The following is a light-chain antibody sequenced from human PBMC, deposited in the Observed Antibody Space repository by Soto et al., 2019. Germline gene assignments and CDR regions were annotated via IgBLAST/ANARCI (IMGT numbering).Light chain of an antibody. Sequence: DIQMTQSPSILSASVGDRVTITCRASQSIGSWVAWYQQKPGRAPNLLIHKASHLESGVPSRFSGSGSGTEFTLTISSLQPGDFATYYCQQYSTYPWTFGHGTKVEIK. CDR3: QQYSTYPWT. J-gene: IGKJ1*01. CDR2: KAS. CDR1: QSIGSW. V-gene: IGKV1-5*03.